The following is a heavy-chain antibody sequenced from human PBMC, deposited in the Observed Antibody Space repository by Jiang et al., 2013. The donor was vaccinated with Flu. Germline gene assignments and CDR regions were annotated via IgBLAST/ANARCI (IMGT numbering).Heavy chain of an antibody. J-gene: IGHJ5*02. CDR2: IYYIGTT. Sequence: PGLVKPSETLSLTCTVSGGSVTSPTDYWGWIRQPPGKALEWIATIYYIGTTYYNPSLKSRVTMSLDMSRNQFSLNLRSVTAADAAIYYCARNSSSSPWFDPWGQGTKVVVSS. V-gene: IGHV4-39*07. D-gene: IGHD3-22*01. CDR1: GGSVTSPTDY. CDR3: ARNSSSSPWFDP.